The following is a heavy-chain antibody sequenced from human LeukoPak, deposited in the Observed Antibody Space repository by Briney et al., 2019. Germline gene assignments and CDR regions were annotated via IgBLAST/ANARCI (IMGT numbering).Heavy chain of an antibody. CDR1: GVSFRDYY. J-gene: IGHJ4*02. CDR3: SRRHDYGDS. CDR2: ISSSGSTT. V-gene: IGHV3-11*01. Sequence: GGSLRLSCAASGVSFRDYYMSWIRQAPGKGLEWVSYISSSGSTTYYADSVKGRFTISRDNAKNSLYLQMNSLRAEDTAVYFCSRRHDYGDSWGQGTLVTVSP.